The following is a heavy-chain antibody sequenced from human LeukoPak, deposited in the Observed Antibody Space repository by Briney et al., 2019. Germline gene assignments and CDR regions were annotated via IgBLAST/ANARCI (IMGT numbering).Heavy chain of an antibody. Sequence: ASVKVSSKTSGYTFTSYGISWVRQSPGQGLKWMGWFSTYNGNTNYAHNLHGRVTMTTDTTTSTAYLQLRSLSSDETAVYYCARDRESGGTCCYNWFDPWGWGTLVTVSS. CDR2: FSTYNGNT. J-gene: IGHJ5*02. D-gene: IGHD2-15*01. CDR1: GYTFTSYG. CDR3: ARDRESGGTCCYNWFDP. V-gene: IGHV1-18*01.